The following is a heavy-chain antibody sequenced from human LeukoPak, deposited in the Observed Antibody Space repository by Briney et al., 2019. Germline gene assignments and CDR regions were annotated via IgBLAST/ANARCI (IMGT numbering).Heavy chain of an antibody. J-gene: IGHJ4*02. CDR3: AKDPESAGRITIFGVVIGFDY. CDR2: ISYDGSNK. D-gene: IGHD3-3*01. Sequence: GGSLRLSCAASGFTFSSYAMHWVRQAPGKGLEWVAVISYDGSNKYYADSVKGRFTISRDNSKNTLYLQMNSLRAEDTAVYYCAKDPESAGRITIFGVVIGFDYWGQGTLVTVSS. V-gene: IGHV3-30-3*01. CDR1: GFTFSSYA.